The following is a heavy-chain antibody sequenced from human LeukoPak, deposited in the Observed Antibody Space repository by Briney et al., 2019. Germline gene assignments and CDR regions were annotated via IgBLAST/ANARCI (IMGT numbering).Heavy chain of an antibody. J-gene: IGHJ5*02. Sequence: ASVMVSCKASGYTFTSYYMHWVRQAPGQGLEWMGIINPSGGSTSYAQKFQGRVTMTRDTSTSTVYMELSSLRSEDTAVYYCARAGIAVAGWLINWFDPWGQGTLVTVSS. V-gene: IGHV1-46*01. CDR3: ARAGIAVAGWLINWFDP. D-gene: IGHD6-19*01. CDR1: GYTFTSYY. CDR2: INPSGGST.